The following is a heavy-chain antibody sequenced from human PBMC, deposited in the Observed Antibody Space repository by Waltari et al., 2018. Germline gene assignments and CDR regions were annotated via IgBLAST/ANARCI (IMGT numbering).Heavy chain of an antibody. CDR2: INHSGST. Sequence: QVQLQQWGAGLLKPSETLSLTCAVYGGSFSGYYWSWIRPPPGKGLEWIGEINHSGSTNYNPSLKSRVTISVDTSKNQFSLKLSSVTAADTAVYYCARGGYCSGGSCYSFDPWGQGTLVTVSS. CDR3: ARGGYCSGGSCYSFDP. D-gene: IGHD2-15*01. CDR1: GGSFSGYY. J-gene: IGHJ5*02. V-gene: IGHV4-34*01.